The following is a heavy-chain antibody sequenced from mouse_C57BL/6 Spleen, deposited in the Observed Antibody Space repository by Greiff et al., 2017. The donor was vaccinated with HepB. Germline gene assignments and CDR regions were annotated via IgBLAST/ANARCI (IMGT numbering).Heavy chain of an antibody. J-gene: IGHJ1*03. CDR3: ARWDGYYDWYFDV. CDR1: GYTFTSYW. D-gene: IGHD2-3*01. Sequence: VQLQQSGAELAKPGASVKLSCKASGYTFTSYWMHWVKQRPGQGLEWIGYINPSSGYTKYNQKFKDKATVTADKSSSTAYMQLSSLTSEDSAVYYCARWDGYYDWYFDVWGTGTTVTVSS. V-gene: IGHV1-7*01. CDR2: INPSSGYT.